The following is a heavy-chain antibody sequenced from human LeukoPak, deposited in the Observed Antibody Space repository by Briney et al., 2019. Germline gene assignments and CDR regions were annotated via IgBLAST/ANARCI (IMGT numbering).Heavy chain of an antibody. J-gene: IGHJ5*02. CDR1: GYSISSGYY. CDR3: ARPQYDILTGYGNWFDP. V-gene: IGHV4-38-2*01. CDR2: IYHSGST. D-gene: IGHD3-9*01. Sequence: SETLSLTRAVSGYSISSGYYWGWIRQPPGKGLEWIGSIYHSGSTYYNPSLKSRVTMSVDTSKNQFSLKLSSVTAADTAVYYCARPQYDILTGYGNWFDPWGQGTLVTVSS.